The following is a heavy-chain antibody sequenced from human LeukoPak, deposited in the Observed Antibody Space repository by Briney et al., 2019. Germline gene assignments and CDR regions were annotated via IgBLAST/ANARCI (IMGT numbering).Heavy chain of an antibody. CDR1: GYTFTGYY. J-gene: IGHJ4*02. CDR2: INPNSGGT. D-gene: IGHD3-9*01. V-gene: IGHV1-2*04. Sequence: EASVKVSCKASGYTFTGYYMHWVRQAPGQGLEWMGWINPNSGGTNYAQKFQGWVTMTRDTSISTAYMELSRLRSDDTAVYYCARDLTHYDILTGYPSPGDYWGQGTLVTVSS. CDR3: ARDLTHYDILTGYPSPGDY.